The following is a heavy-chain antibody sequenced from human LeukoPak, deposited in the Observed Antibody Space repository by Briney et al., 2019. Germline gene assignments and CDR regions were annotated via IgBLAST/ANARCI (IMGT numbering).Heavy chain of an antibody. CDR2: MNQDASEK. D-gene: IGHD4-11*01. CDR1: GFTFDDYA. J-gene: IGHJ6*03. V-gene: IGHV3-7*03. CDR3: ARDSDYSDMDV. Sequence: GGSLRLSCAASGFTFDDYAMHWVRQAPGKGLEWVANMNQDASEKNYVDSAKGRFTISRDNAKNSLFLQMSSLRAEDTAVYYCARDSDYSDMDVWGKGTTVTVSS.